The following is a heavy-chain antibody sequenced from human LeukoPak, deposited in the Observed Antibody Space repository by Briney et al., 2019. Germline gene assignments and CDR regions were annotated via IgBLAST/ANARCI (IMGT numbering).Heavy chain of an antibody. Sequence: KSSETLSLTCAVYGGSFSGYYWSWIRQPPGKGLEWIGEINHSGSTNYNPSLKSRVTISVDTSKNQFSLELSSVTAADTAVYYCAREPAAKVYYYYYYMDVWGKGTTVTVSS. CDR2: INHSGST. J-gene: IGHJ6*03. V-gene: IGHV4-34*01. CDR3: AREPAAKVYYYYYYMDV. CDR1: GGSFSGYY. D-gene: IGHD2-2*01.